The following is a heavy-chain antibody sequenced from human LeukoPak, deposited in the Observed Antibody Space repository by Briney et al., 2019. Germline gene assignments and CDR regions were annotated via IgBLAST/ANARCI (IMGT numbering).Heavy chain of an antibody. CDR3: ARDFVDTAMEDYFDY. D-gene: IGHD5-18*01. CDR2: ISSSSSYI. CDR1: GFTFSNYA. V-gene: IGHV3-21*01. Sequence: GGSLRLSCAASGFTFSNYAVSWVRQVPGKGLEWVSSISSSSSYIYYADSVKGRFTISRDNAKNSLYLQMNSLRAEDTAVYYCARDFVDTAMEDYFDYWGQGTLVTVSS. J-gene: IGHJ4*02.